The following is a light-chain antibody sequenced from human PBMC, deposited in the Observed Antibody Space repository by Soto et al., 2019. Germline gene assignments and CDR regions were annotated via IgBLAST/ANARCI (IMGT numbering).Light chain of an antibody. CDR1: QDIRND. CDR2: AAS. Sequence: EIQMTEGRSSVYVSVGAGVSKTYRASQDIRNDLGWYQQKPGKAPKRLIYAASSLQSGVPSRFSGSGSGTEFTLTISSLQPEDFGTYYCLQHNSDPITFGQGTRLEIK. V-gene: IGKV1-17*01. J-gene: IGKJ5*01. CDR3: LQHNSDPIT.